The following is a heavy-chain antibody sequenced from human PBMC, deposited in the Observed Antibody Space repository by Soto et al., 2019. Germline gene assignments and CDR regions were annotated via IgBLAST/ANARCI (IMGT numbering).Heavy chain of an antibody. Sequence: GGSLRLSCAASGLTFSSYAMSWVRQAPGKGLEWVSVISGSGGSTYYADSVKGRFTISRDNSKNTLYLQMNSLRAEDTAVYYCAKDRPSGSRPYYYGMDVWGQGTTVTVSS. D-gene: IGHD1-26*01. CDR2: ISGSGGST. J-gene: IGHJ6*02. V-gene: IGHV3-23*01. CDR3: AKDRPSGSRPYYYGMDV. CDR1: GLTFSSYA.